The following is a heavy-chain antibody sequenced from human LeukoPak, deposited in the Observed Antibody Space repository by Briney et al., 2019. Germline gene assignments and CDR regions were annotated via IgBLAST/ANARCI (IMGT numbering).Heavy chain of an antibody. CDR3: AKASDGTMTYDY. CDR2: ISGSGGST. V-gene: IGHV3-23*01. D-gene: IGHD3-22*01. CDR1: GFTFSSYA. J-gene: IGHJ4*02. Sequence: GGSLRLACAASGFTFSSYAMSWVRQAPGKGLEWVSAISGSGGSTYYADSVKGRFTISRDNSKNTLYLQMNSLRAEDTAVYYCAKASDGTMTYDYWGQGTLVTVSS.